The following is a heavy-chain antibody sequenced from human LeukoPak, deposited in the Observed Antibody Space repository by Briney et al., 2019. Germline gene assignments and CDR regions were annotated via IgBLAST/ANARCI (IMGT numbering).Heavy chain of an antibody. D-gene: IGHD4-11*01. V-gene: IGHV4-59*12. CDR1: GGSISSYY. CDR3: ARDTALSNYPGLVDY. J-gene: IGHJ4*02. Sequence: SETLSLTCTVSGGSISSYYWSWIRQPPGKGLEWIGYIYYSGSTNYNPSLKSRVTISVDTSKNQFSLKLSSVTAADTAVYYCARDTALSNYPGLVDYWGQGTLVTVSS. CDR2: IYYSGST.